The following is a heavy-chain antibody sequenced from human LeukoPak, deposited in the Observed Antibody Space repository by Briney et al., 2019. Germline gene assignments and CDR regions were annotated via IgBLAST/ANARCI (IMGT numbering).Heavy chain of an antibody. Sequence: GGSLRLSCAASEFTVSSNYMSWVRQAPGKGLEWVSVIYSGGGTSYADSVKGRFTISRDNSKNTLYLQMNSLRAEDTAVYYCAREAYYGSGSYYQPHYYYGMDVWGQGTTVTVSS. CDR1: EFTVSSNY. CDR2: IYSGGGT. V-gene: IGHV3-66*01. J-gene: IGHJ6*02. CDR3: AREAYYGSGSYYQPHYYYGMDV. D-gene: IGHD3-10*01.